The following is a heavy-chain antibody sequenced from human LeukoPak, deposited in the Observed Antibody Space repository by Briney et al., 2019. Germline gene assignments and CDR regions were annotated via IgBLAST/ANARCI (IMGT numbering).Heavy chain of an antibody. CDR2: ISGSGDSA. CDR3: ARLRYFDY. CDR1: GFIFSTYA. V-gene: IGHV3-23*01. J-gene: IGHJ4*02. Sequence: TGGSLRLSCAASGFIFSTYAMSWVRQAPGKGLEWVSSISGSGDSADYADSVKGRFTISRDNSKNTLYLQMNSLRAEDTAVYYCARLRYFDYWGQGTLVTVSS. D-gene: IGHD3-16*01.